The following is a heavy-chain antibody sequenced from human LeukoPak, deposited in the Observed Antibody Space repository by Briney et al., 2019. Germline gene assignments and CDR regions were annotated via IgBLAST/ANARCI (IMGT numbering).Heavy chain of an antibody. D-gene: IGHD6-13*01. CDR2: ISYDGSNK. Sequence: QPGRSLRLSCAASGFTFSSYGMHWVRQAPGKGLEWVAVISYDGSNKYYADSVKGRFTISKDNSKNTVYLQMSSLRVDDTAVYYCAKAASSSWPSYYYGMDVWGQGTTVTVSS. J-gene: IGHJ6*02. CDR1: GFTFSSYG. V-gene: IGHV3-30*18. CDR3: AKAASSSWPSYYYGMDV.